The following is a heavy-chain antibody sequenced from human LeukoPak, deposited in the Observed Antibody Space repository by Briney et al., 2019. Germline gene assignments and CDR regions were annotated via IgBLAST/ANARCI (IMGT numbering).Heavy chain of an antibody. CDR3: VRQGTNSGYYLLDY. J-gene: IGHJ4*01. CDR1: GAALSEYY. CDR2: VAHKGPTVYSPTLNR. D-gene: IGHD3-22*01. Sequence: SETLSLTCAVYGAALSEYYWSWIRQSPGKGPEWIGEVAHKGPTVYSPTLNRKYNPSFKSRVTMSVDPSKNQFSLKLTSVTVADTATYYCVRQGTNSGYYLLDYWGXXHLVIXSS. V-gene: IGHV4-34*01.